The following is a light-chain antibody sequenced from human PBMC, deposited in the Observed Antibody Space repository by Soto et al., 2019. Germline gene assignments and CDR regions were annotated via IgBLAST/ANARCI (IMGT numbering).Light chain of an antibody. CDR2: GAS. J-gene: IGKJ2*01. Sequence: EIVSTQSPGTLSLSPGESAPLSCRARQSVSSNYLVWSQQKPGQALRLLVYGASRRATGIPDRFSGSESGTDFTHTISRLQSEDFALYYGHQYKNWPTGTFGQGTK. V-gene: IGKV3-20*01. CDR1: QSVSSNY. CDR3: HQYKNWPTGT.